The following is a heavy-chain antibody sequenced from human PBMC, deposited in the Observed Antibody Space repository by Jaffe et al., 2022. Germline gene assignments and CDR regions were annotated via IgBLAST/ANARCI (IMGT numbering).Heavy chain of an antibody. D-gene: IGHD3-22*01. CDR2: IYHSGST. CDR1: GYSISSGYY. CDR3: ARESEDYYDSSGQELIDY. Sequence: QVQLQESGPGLVKPSETLSLTCAVSGYSISSGYYWGWIRQPPGKGLEWIGSIYHSGSTYYNPSLKSRVTISVDTSKNQFSLKLSSVTAADTAVYYCARESEDYYDSSGQELIDYWGQGTLVTVSS. V-gene: IGHV4-38-2*02. J-gene: IGHJ4*02.